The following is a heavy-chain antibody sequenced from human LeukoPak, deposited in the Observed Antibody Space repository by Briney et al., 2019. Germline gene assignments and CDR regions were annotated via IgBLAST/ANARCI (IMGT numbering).Heavy chain of an antibody. D-gene: IGHD7-27*01. CDR3: TTGNWGPY. CDR1: GFTFNNAW. Sequence: GGSLRLSCAASGFTFNNAWMNWVRQAPGKGLEWVGRIKSKIDGGTTDFGAPVKGRFGISRDVSGNTMYLHMNSLRTEDTAVYYCTTGNWGPYWGQGTLVTVSS. J-gene: IGHJ4*02. CDR2: IKSKIDGGTT. V-gene: IGHV3-15*07.